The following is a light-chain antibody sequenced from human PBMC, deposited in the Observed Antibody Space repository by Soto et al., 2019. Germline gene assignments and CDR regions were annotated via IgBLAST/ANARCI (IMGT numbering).Light chain of an antibody. Sequence: EIVMTQSPATLSVSPGERATLSCRASQSVSSNLAWYQQKPGQAPRLLIYGASTRATGIPARFSGSGSGTEFTLTISSLQSQDFAVYYCQQYNYWPPFFGGGTKV. CDR2: GAS. CDR3: QQYNYWPPF. J-gene: IGKJ4*01. CDR1: QSVSSN. V-gene: IGKV3-15*01.